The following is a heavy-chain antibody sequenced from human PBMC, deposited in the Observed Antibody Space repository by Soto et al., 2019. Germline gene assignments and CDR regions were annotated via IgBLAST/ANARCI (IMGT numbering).Heavy chain of an antibody. D-gene: IGHD3-10*01. CDR2: IYYSGST. CDR1: GGSISSYY. CDR3: ARDGGSGSYYTLDY. Sequence: SETLSLTCTVSGGSISSYYWSWIRQPPGKGLEWIGYIYYSGSTNYNPSLKSRVTIPVDTSKNQFSLKLSSVTAADTAVYYCARDGGSGSYYTLDYWGQGTLVTVSS. J-gene: IGHJ4*02. V-gene: IGHV4-59*01.